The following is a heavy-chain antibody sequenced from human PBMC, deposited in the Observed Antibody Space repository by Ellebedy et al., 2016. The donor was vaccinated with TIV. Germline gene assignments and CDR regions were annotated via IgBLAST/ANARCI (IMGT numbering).Heavy chain of an antibody. D-gene: IGHD2-21*02. CDR3: ARPSGVTHDNHYGMGV. V-gene: IGHV1-69*13. CDR2: ITPIFETT. Sequence: ASVKVSCKVSGGTFSSYVISWVRQAPGQGLEWMGGITPIFETTEYAQNFQGRVTISADESTSTAYMESSSLRSEDTAVYYCARPSGVTHDNHYGMGVWGQGTTVTVSS. J-gene: IGHJ6*02. CDR1: GGTFSSYV.